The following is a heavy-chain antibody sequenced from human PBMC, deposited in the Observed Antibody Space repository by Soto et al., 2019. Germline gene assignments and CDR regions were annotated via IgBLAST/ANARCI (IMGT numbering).Heavy chain of an antibody. J-gene: IGHJ3*02. CDR1: GFTFSSYA. CDR2: ISGSGGST. CDR3: AKGESTTLNHNAYCSGGSCYPHPIRLDAFDI. V-gene: IGHV3-23*01. D-gene: IGHD2-15*01. Sequence: PGGSLRLSCAASGFTFSSYAMSWVRQAPGKGLEWVSAISGSGGSTYYADSVKGRFTISRDNSKNTLYLQMNSLRAEDTAVYYCAKGESTTLNHNAYCSGGSCYPHPIRLDAFDIWGQGTMVTVSS.